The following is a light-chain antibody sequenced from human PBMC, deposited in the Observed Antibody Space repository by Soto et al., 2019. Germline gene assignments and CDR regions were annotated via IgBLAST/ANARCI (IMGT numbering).Light chain of an antibody. V-gene: IGLV2-14*01. Sequence: QSVLTQPASVSGSPGRSISISCAGTSADIGAYDHVSWYQQHPGKAPKLIIYDVSSRPSGVSNRFSGSKSANTASLTIFGLQAEDEAHYFCSLYTDFSLYVFGTGTKVTVL. CDR2: DVS. J-gene: IGLJ1*01. CDR1: SADIGAYDH. CDR3: SLYTDFSLYV.